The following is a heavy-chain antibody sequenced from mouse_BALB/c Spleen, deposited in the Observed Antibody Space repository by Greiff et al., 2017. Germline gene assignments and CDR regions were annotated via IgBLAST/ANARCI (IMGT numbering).Heavy chain of an antibody. CDR1: GYTFTDYA. Sequence: QVQLQQSGAELVRPGVSVKISCKGSGYTFTDYAMHWVKQSHAKSLEWIGVISTYYGDASYNQKFKGKATMTVDKSSSTAYMELARLTSEDSAIYYCARGDGSFDDWGQGTTRTVSS. CDR2: ISTYYGDA. CDR3: ARGDGSFDD. D-gene: IGHD3-3*01. V-gene: IGHV1S137*01. J-gene: IGHJ2*01.